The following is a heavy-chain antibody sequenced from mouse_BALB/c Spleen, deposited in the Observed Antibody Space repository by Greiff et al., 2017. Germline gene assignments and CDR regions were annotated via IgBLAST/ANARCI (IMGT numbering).Heavy chain of an antibody. V-gene: IGHV1S135*01. CDR1: GYAFTSYN. D-gene: IGHD1-2*01. J-gene: IGHJ2*01. CDR2: IDPYNGGT. CDR3: ARGLRLREGNYFDY. Sequence: VQLKQSGPELVKPGASVKVSCKASGYAFTSYNMYWVKQSHGKSLEWIGYIDPYNGGTSYNQKFKGKATLTVDKSSSTAYMHLNSLTSEDSAVYYCARGLRLREGNYFDYWGQGTTLTVSS.